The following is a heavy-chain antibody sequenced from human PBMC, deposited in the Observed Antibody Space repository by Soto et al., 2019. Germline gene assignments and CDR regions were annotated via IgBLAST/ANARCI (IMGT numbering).Heavy chain of an antibody. CDR2: IFYTGST. Sequence: SETLSLTCSVSGGSISSSDHYWAWVRQPPGKGLEWIGSIFYTGSTFYNPPLKSRVTLSVDTSKNQFSLKLSSVTAADTAIFYCARTRSGAVDSWGQGTLVTVSS. V-gene: IGHV4-39*01. CDR3: ARTRSGAVDS. D-gene: IGHD1-26*01. J-gene: IGHJ4*02. CDR1: GGSISSSDHY.